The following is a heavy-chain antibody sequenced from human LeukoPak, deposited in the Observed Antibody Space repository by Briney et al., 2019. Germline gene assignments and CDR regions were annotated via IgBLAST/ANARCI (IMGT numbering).Heavy chain of an antibody. CDR1: GGSISSSSYC. CDR3: ARRRSAAGTWWFDP. V-gene: IGHV4-39*01. D-gene: IGHD6-13*01. CDR2: IYYSGST. J-gene: IGHJ5*02. Sequence: PSETLSLTCTVSGGSISSSSYCWGWIRQPPGKGLEWIGSIYYSGSTYYNPSLKSRVTISVDTSKNQFSLKLSSVTAADTAVYYCARRRSAAGTWWFDPWGQGTLVTVSS.